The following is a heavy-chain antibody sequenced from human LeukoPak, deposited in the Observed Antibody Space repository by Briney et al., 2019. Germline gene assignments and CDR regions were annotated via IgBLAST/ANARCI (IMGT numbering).Heavy chain of an antibody. D-gene: IGHD5-24*01. Sequence: PSETLSLTCAVYGGSFSGYYWSWIRQPPGKGLEWIGEINHSGSTNYNPSLKSRVTISVDTSKNQFSLKLSSVTAADTAVYYCAIGLRWVQSKRAFDYWGQGTLVTVSS. J-gene: IGHJ4*02. CDR3: AIGLRWVQSKRAFDY. CDR2: INHSGST. V-gene: IGHV4-34*01. CDR1: GGSFSGYY.